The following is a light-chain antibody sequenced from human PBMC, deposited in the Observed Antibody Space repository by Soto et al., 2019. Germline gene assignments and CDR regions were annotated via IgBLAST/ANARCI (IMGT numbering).Light chain of an antibody. CDR3: CSYTSISTPYV. J-gene: IGLJ1*01. Sequence: QSVLTQPASVSGSPVQSITISCTGTNSDVGGYNYVSWYQQHPGKAPKLLIYDVTHRPSGVSNRFSGSKSGNTASLTISGLQAEDEADYYCCSYTSISTPYVFGTGTKVTV. CDR1: NSDVGGYNY. V-gene: IGLV2-14*01. CDR2: DVT.